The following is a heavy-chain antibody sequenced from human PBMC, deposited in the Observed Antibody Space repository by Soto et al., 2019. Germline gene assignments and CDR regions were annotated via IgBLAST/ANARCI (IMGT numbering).Heavy chain of an antibody. J-gene: IGHJ5*02. Sequence: SETLSLTCSVSGGSISGGDFYWSWIRQHPGKGLEWIGNIYYSGTTYYNPSLKSRLTMSVDTTGNQFSLKLTSVTAADTAVFYCARGRRYSISLYWFRPWGQGILVTVSS. D-gene: IGHD6-13*01. V-gene: IGHV4-31*03. CDR2: IYYSGTT. CDR3: ARGRRYSISLYWFRP. CDR1: GGSISGGDFY.